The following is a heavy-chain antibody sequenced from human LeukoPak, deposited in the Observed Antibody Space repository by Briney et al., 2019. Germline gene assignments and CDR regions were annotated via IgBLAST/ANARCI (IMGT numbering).Heavy chain of an antibody. CDR1: GGSISSYY. V-gene: IGHV4-4*07. CDR2: IYTSGST. Sequence: SETLSLTCTVSGGSISSYYWSWIRQPAGKGLEWIGRIYTSGSTNYNPSLKSRVTMSVGTSKNQFSLKLSSVTAADTAVYYCARGVIVGATNWFDPWGQGTLVTVSS. CDR3: ARGVIVGATNWFDP. J-gene: IGHJ5*02. D-gene: IGHD1-26*01.